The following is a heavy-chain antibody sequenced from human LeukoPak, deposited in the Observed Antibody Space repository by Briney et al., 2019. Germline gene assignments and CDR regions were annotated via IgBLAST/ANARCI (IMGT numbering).Heavy chain of an antibody. CDR2: IEQHGSEK. CDR1: GFTFSNYW. D-gene: IGHD4-11*01. Sequence: GGSLRLSCTVSGFTFSNYWMSWVRQAPGKGLEWVANIEQHGSEKWYVDSVKGRFTISRDNAKNSLYLQMNSLRAEDTAVYYCARITVMWGPFDYWGQGTLVTVSS. V-gene: IGHV3-7*01. J-gene: IGHJ4*02. CDR3: ARITVMWGPFDY.